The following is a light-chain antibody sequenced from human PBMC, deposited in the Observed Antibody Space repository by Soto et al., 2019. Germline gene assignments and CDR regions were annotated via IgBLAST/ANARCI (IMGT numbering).Light chain of an antibody. CDR3: AAWDDSLNGVV. CDR2: SNN. CDR1: SSNIGSNT. J-gene: IGLJ2*01. V-gene: IGLV1-44*01. Sequence: QSVLTQPPSASGTPGQRFTISCSGSSSNIGSNTVNWYKQLPGTAPKLLIYSNNHRPSGVPDRFSGSKSGTSASLAISGLQSEDESDYYCAAWDDSLNGVVFGGGTKLTVL.